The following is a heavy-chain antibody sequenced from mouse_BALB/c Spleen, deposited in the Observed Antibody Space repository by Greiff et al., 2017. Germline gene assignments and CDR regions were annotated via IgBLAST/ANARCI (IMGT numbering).Heavy chain of an antibody. V-gene: IGHV1-80*01. CDR1: GYAFSSYW. J-gene: IGHJ2*01. CDR2: IYPGDGDT. Sequence: VKLMESGAELVRPGSSVKISCKASGYAFSSYWMNWVKQRPGQGLEWIGQIYPGDGDTNYNGKFKGKATLTADKSSSTAYMQLSSLTSEDSAVYFCAREDYFDYWGQGTTLTVSS. CDR3: AREDYFDY.